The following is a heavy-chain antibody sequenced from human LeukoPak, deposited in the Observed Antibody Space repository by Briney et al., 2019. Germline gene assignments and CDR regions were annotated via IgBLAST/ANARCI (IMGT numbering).Heavy chain of an antibody. CDR2: IYYSGST. D-gene: IGHD3-22*01. Sequence: PSETLSLTCIVSGGSISSGGYYWSWIRQHPGKGLEWIGYIYYSGSTYYNPSLKSRVTISVDTSKNQFSLKLSSVTAADTAVYYCARDGSGFNWFDPWGQGTLVTVSS. CDR1: GGSISSGGYY. V-gene: IGHV4-31*03. J-gene: IGHJ5*02. CDR3: ARDGSGFNWFDP.